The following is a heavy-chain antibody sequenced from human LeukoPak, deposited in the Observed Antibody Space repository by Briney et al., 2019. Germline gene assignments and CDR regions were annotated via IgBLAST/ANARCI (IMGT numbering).Heavy chain of an antibody. D-gene: IGHD3-10*01. CDR2: IYHSGST. V-gene: IGHV4-30-2*01. J-gene: IGHJ4*02. Sequence: TSQTLSLTCAVSGGSISSGGYSWSWIRQPPGKGLEWIGYIYHSGSTYYNPSLKSRVTISVDRSKNQFSLKLSSVTAADTAVYYCASLMRFGXPYFDXWGQGTLVTVSS. CDR3: ASLMRFGXPYFDX. CDR1: GGSISSGGYS.